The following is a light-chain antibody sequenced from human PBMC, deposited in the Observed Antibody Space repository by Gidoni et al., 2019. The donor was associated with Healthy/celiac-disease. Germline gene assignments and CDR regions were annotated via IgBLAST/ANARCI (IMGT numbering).Light chain of an antibody. Sequence: SALTQPASVTGSPAQSITISCTGTSSDVGGYNYVSWYQQHPGKAPKLMIYDVSNRPAGVSNRFSGSKSGNTAALTISVLQAEDEADYYCRSYTSSSTVVFGGGTKLTVL. J-gene: IGLJ2*01. V-gene: IGLV2-14*03. CDR3: RSYTSSSTVV. CDR1: SSDVGGYNY. CDR2: DVS.